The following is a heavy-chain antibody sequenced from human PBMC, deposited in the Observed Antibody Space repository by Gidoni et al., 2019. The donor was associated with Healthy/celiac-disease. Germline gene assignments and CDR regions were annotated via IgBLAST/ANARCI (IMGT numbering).Heavy chain of an antibody. J-gene: IGHJ4*02. D-gene: IGHD2-15*01. V-gene: IGHV4-30-2*01. CDR1: GGSISRGGYS. Sequence: QLQLQESGSGLVKPSQTLSLTCAVSGGSISRGGYSWCWIRQPPGKGLEWIGYIYHSGSTYYNPSLKSRVTISVDRSKNQFSLKLSSVTAADTAVYYCARSEISQAYCSGGVGCYFDYWGQGTLVTVSS. CDR2: IYHSGST. CDR3: ARSEISQAYCSGGVGCYFDY.